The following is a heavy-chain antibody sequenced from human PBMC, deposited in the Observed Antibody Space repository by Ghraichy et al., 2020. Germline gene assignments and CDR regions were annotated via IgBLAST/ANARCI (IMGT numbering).Heavy chain of an antibody. J-gene: IGHJ4*02. Sequence: GSLRLSCTVSGGSISSSSYYWGWIRQPPGKGLEWIGSIYYSGCTYYNPSLKSRVTISVDTSKNQFSLKLSSETAADTAVYYCARQSIGDRTFDYWGQGTLVTVSS. CDR1: GGSISSSSYY. CDR3: ARQSIGDRTFDY. CDR2: IYYSGCT. D-gene: IGHD4-17*01. V-gene: IGHV4-39*01.